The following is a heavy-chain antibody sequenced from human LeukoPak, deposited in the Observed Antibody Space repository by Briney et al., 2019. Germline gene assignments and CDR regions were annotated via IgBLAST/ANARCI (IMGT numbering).Heavy chain of an antibody. CDR1: GGSISSSSYY. V-gene: IGHV4-39*07. J-gene: IGHJ3*02. CDR3: ARSGGAAALVRTFDI. D-gene: IGHD6-13*01. CDR2: IYYSGST. Sequence: SETLSLTCTVSGGSISSSSYYWGWIRQPPGKGLEWIGSIYYSGSTYYNPSLKSRVTISVDTSKNQFSLKLSSVTAADTAVYYCARSGGAAALVRTFDIWGQGTMVTVSS.